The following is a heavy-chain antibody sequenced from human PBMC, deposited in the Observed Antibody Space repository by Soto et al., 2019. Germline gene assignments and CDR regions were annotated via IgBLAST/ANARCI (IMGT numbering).Heavy chain of an antibody. CDR3: AHRRNYDGSWNEGVFDF. CDR1: GFSLTSRPVG. CDR2: IYWDDDK. Sequence: QITLKESGPTLVKPTQTLTLTCTFSGFSLTSRPVGVGWVRQPPGKALEWLAFIYWDDDKRYSPSLRSTLTVTKEPSKNQGVLTLTNMDPVDTATYYCAHRRNYDGSWNEGVFDFWGQGILVTVSS. J-gene: IGHJ4*02. D-gene: IGHD3-16*01. V-gene: IGHV2-5*02.